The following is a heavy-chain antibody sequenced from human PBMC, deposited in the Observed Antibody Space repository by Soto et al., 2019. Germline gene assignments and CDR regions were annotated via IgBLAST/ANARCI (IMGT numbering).Heavy chain of an antibody. V-gene: IGHV3-72*01. J-gene: IGHJ4*02. CDR2: SRHKAAGYTT. Sequence: EVQLVESGGGLVQPGGSLRLSCAVSGFTFSDYYMDWVRQTPGKGLQWLASSRHKAAGYTTEYAPSVKGRFTISRDDSKNSLHLQMNSLKTEDTAVYYCVRGSNSFDYWGQGTLVTVSS. CDR1: GFTFSDYY. CDR3: VRGSNSFDY. D-gene: IGHD3-10*01.